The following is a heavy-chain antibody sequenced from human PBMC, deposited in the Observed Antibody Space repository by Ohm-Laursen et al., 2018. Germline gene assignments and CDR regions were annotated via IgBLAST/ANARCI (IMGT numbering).Heavy chain of an antibody. Sequence: SLRLSCAASGFTFSSYGMHWVRQAPGKGLEWVAVISYDGSNKYYADSVKGRFTISRDNSKNTLYLQMNSLRAEDTAVYYCAKAGGGYDYISYYGMDVWGQGTTVTVSS. CDR3: AKAGGGYDYISYYGMDV. D-gene: IGHD5-12*01. V-gene: IGHV3-30*18. CDR2: ISYDGSNK. CDR1: GFTFSSYG. J-gene: IGHJ6*02.